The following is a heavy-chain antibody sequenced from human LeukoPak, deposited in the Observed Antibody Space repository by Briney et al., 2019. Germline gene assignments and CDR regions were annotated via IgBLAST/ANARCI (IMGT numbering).Heavy chain of an antibody. CDR2: IYYSGST. CDR1: GGSINNDY. D-gene: IGHD6-19*01. J-gene: IGHJ6*04. V-gene: IGHV4-59*01. CDR3: ARGSSSGWFLGDV. Sequence: PSETLSLTCSVSGGSINNDYWTWIRQPPGKGLEWIGYIYYSGSTSYNPSLKSRVTISVDTSKNQFSLKLSSVTAADTAVYHCARGSSSGWFLGDVWGKGTTVTVSS.